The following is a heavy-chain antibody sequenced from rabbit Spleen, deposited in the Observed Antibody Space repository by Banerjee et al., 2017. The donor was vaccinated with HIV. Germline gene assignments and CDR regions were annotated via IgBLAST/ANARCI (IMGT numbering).Heavy chain of an antibody. CDR1: GFSFNSKYW. J-gene: IGHJ3*01. Sequence: EESGGDLVKPEGSLTLTCTASGFSFNSKYWICWVRQAPGKGLEWIACTYADSGSPWYASWAKGRFTIPKTSSTTVTLQMTSLTAADRATYFCARSASGAYGLYLWGQGTLVTVS. CDR2: TYADSGSP. D-gene: IGHD3-1*01. CDR3: ARSASGAYGLYL. V-gene: IGHV1S45*01.